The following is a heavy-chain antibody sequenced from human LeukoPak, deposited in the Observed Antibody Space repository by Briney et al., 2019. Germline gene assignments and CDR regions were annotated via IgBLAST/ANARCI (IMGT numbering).Heavy chain of an antibody. CDR1: GFTVSSNY. CDR2: IYSGGST. V-gene: IGHV3-53*01. CDR3: AASDYVSYYYYGMDV. Sequence: PGGSLRLSCAASGFTVSSNYMSWVRQAPGKGLEWVSVIYSGGSTYYADSVKGRFTISRDNSKNTLYLQMNSLRAEDTGVYYCAASDYVSYYYYGMDVWGQGTTVTVSS. J-gene: IGHJ6*02. D-gene: IGHD3-16*01.